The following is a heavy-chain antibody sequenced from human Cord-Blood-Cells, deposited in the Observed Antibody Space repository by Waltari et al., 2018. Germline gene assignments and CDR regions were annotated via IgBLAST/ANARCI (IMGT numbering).Heavy chain of an antibody. CDR3: ARGGTAMVIDY. J-gene: IGHJ4*02. Sequence: QVQLQESGPGLVKPSETLSLTCTVSGGSISSYYWSWIRQPPGKGLEWIGYIYYSGSTNYNPSRKSRVTISVDTSKNQFSLKLSSVTAADTAVYYCARGGTAMVIDYWGQGTLVTVSS. D-gene: IGHD5-18*01. CDR2: IYYSGST. V-gene: IGHV4-59*01. CDR1: GGSISSYY.